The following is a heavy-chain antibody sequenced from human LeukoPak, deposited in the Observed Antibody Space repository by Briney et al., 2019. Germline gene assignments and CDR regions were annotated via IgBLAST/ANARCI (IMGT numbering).Heavy chain of an antibody. J-gene: IGHJ4*02. D-gene: IGHD3-3*01. Sequence: GGSLRLSCAASGFTFSGYSMNWVRQAPGKGLEWVSYISNNSTTRYNADSVKGRFTISRDNVKNSVYLQINSLRAEDTAVYYCARGVQEGFLEWIGDYWGQGTLVTVSS. V-gene: IGHV3-48*01. CDR2: ISNNSTTR. CDR1: GFTFSGYS. CDR3: ARGVQEGFLEWIGDY.